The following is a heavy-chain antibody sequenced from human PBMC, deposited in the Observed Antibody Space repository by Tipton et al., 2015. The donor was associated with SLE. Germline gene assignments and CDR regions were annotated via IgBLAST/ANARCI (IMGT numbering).Heavy chain of an antibody. CDR1: GFSISSSSYT. Sequence: TLSLTCTVSGFSISSSSYTWGWIRQPPGKGLEWIGTIHYSGTTHYNPSLKSRVSISADTSRNQFSLKLTSVTAADTAVYYCARREIGSGWDGPIDYWGQGTLVTVSS. CDR3: ARREIGSGWDGPIDY. CDR2: IHYSGTT. D-gene: IGHD6-19*01. V-gene: IGHV4-39*01. J-gene: IGHJ4*02.